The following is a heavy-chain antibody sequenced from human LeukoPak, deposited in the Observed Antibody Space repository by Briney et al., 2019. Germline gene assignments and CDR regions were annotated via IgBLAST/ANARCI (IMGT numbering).Heavy chain of an antibody. Sequence: SVKVSCKASGGTFSSYAISWVRQAPGQGLEWMGGIIPIFGTANYAQKFQGRVTITTDESTSTAYMELSSLRSEDTAVYYCARDTVGATGYYYYMDVWGKGTTVTVSS. V-gene: IGHV1-69*05. CDR1: GGTFSSYA. D-gene: IGHD1-26*01. J-gene: IGHJ6*03. CDR3: ARDTVGATGYYYYMDV. CDR2: IIPIFGTA.